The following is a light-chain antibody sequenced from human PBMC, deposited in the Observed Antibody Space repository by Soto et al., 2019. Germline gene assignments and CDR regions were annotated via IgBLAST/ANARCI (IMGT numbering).Light chain of an antibody. Sequence: EIVMTQSPATLSVSPGERATLSCRASQSVNSNLAWYQQKPGQAPRLLIYGASTRATGVPARFSGSGSGTEFNLTISSLQSEDFAVYFGQQYNNWPTFGQGTKVEIK. V-gene: IGKV3-15*01. CDR1: QSVNSN. J-gene: IGKJ1*01. CDR3: QQYNNWPT. CDR2: GAS.